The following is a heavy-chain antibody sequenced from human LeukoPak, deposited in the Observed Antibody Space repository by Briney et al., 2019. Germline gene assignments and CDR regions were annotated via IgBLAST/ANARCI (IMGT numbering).Heavy chain of an antibody. V-gene: IGHV1-18*04. CDR3: ARVFDYYGSGSYSN. J-gene: IGHJ4*02. CDR1: GYTFTSYG. D-gene: IGHD3-10*01. CDR2: ISAYNGNT. Sequence: ASVKVSCKASGYTFTSYGISWVRQAPGQGLEWMGWISAYNGNTNYAQKLQGRVTMTTDTSTSTAYMELRSLRPDDTAVYYCARVFDYYGSGSYSNWGQGTLVTVSS.